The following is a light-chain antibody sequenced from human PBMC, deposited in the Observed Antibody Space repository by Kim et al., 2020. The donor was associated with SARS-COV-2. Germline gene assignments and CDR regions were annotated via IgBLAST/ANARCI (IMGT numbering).Light chain of an antibody. CDR3: QTWGTGNVV. J-gene: IGLJ2*01. Sequence: QPVLTQSPSASASLGASVKLTCTLSSGHSSYAIAWHQQQPEKGPRYLMKLNSDGSHSKGDGIPDRFSGSSSGAERYLTISSLQSEDEADYYCQTWGTGNVVFGGETQLTVL. CDR2: LNSDGSH. CDR1: SGHSSYA. V-gene: IGLV4-69*01.